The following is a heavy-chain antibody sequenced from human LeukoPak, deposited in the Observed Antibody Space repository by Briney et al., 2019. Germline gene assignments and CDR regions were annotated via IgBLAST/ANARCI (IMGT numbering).Heavy chain of an antibody. CDR3: ARAFYGGNYYFDY. J-gene: IGHJ4*02. D-gene: IGHD4-23*01. CDR1: GFSFSSNW. Sequence: GGSLRLSCAASGFSFSSNWMSWVRQAPGKGLEWVANINQDGSEKYYVDSVKGRFTISRDNAKNSLYLQMNSLRAEDTAVYYCARAFYGGNYYFDYWGQGTLVTVSS. V-gene: IGHV3-7*02. CDR2: INQDGSEK.